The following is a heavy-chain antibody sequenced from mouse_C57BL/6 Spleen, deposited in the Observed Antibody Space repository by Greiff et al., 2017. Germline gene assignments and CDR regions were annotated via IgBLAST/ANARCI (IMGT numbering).Heavy chain of an antibody. Sequence: EVQVVESGAELVRPGASVKLSCTASGFNIKDYYMHWVKQRPEQGLEWIGRLDPEDGDTDYAPKFQGKATMTADTSSNTAYLQLSSLTSEDTAVYYCTTRYYSNFFDYWGQGTTLTVSS. J-gene: IGHJ2*01. V-gene: IGHV14-1*01. CDR1: GFNIKDYY. D-gene: IGHD2-5*01. CDR2: LDPEDGDT. CDR3: TTRYYSNFFDY.